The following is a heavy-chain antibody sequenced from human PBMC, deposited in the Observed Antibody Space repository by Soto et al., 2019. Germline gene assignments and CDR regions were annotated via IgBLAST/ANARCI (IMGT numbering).Heavy chain of an antibody. D-gene: IGHD3-22*01. V-gene: IGHV1-58*01. CDR3: AAVGYYDSSGYYYGRAFDI. CDR1: GFTFTSSA. Sequence: SVKVSCKASGFTFTSSAVQWVRQARGQRLEWIGWIVVGSGNTNYAQKFQERVTITRDMSTSTAYMELSSLRSEDTAVYYCAAVGYYDSSGYYYGRAFDIWGQGTMGTVS. J-gene: IGHJ3*02. CDR2: IVVGSGNT.